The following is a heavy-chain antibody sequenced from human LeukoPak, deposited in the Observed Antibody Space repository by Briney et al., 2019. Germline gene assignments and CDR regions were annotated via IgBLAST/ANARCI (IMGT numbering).Heavy chain of an antibody. CDR2: ISSNGGST. CDR1: GFTFSSYA. Sequence: GGSLRLSCAGSGFTFSSYAMHWVRQAPGKGLEYVSAISSNGGSTYYANSVKGRFTISRDNSKNTLYLQMGSLRAEDMAVYYCARASAGWGADDYWGQGTLVTVSS. CDR3: ARASAGWGADDY. V-gene: IGHV3-64*01. D-gene: IGHD1-26*01. J-gene: IGHJ4*02.